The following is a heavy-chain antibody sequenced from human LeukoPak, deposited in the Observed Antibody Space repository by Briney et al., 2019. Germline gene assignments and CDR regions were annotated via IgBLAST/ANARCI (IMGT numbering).Heavy chain of an antibody. V-gene: IGHV3-21*01. Sequence: GGSLRLSCAASGFTFSDYAMNWVRQAPGKGLEWVSSITSSSTYIYYADSLKGRFTISRDDAKNSLYLQMNSLRAEDTAVYYCARDQGTVTADYDAFDIWGQGTMVTVSS. CDR1: GFTFSDYA. CDR3: ARDQGTVTADYDAFDI. CDR2: ITSSSTYI. D-gene: IGHD4-17*01. J-gene: IGHJ3*02.